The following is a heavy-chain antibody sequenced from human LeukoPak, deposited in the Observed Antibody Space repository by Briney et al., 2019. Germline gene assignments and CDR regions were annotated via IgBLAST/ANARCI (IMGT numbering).Heavy chain of an antibody. J-gene: IGHJ2*01. CDR1: GYSISSGYY. D-gene: IGHD3-9*01. CDR3: ARRHDYDILTGYYHWYFDL. V-gene: IGHV4-38-2*01. CDR2: IYHSGST. Sequence: KSSETLSLTCAVSGYSISSGYYWGWIRQPPGKGLEWIGSIYHSGSTYYNPSLKSRVTISVDTSKNQFSLKLSSVTAADTAVYYCARRHDYDILTGYYHWYFDLWGRGTLVTVSS.